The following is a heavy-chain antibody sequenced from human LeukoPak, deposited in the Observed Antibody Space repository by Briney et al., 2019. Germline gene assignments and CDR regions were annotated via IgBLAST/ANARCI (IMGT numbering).Heavy chain of an antibody. Sequence: GGSLRLSCAASGFTFSSYGMTWVRQAPGKGLEWVSHISGNGVSTYYADSVKGRFTISRDNSRNTLYLQMNSLRGEDTAVYYCAKVGSGITNWFDPWGQGTLVTVSS. J-gene: IGHJ5*02. V-gene: IGHV3-23*01. CDR2: ISGNGVST. CDR3: AKVGSGITNWFDP. CDR1: GFTFSSYG. D-gene: IGHD3-10*01.